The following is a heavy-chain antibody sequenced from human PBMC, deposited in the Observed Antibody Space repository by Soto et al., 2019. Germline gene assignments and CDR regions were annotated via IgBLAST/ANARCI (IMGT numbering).Heavy chain of an antibody. CDR3: AGEVLHCSGGSCYLDY. CDR1: GGTFSSYA. Sequence: VKVSCKASGGTFSSYAINLVRQAPGQGLEWMGGIIPIFGTANYAQKFQGRVTITADESTSTAYMELSSLRSEDTAVYYCAGEVLHCSGGSCYLDYWGQGTLVTVSS. D-gene: IGHD2-15*01. CDR2: IIPIFGTA. V-gene: IGHV1-69*13. J-gene: IGHJ4*02.